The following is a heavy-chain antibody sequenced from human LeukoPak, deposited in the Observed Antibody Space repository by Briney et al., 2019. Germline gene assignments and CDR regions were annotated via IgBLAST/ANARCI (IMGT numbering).Heavy chain of an antibody. Sequence: GGSLRLSCAASGFTFSSYSMNWVRQAPGKGLEWVSSISSSSSYIYYADSVKGRFTISRDNAKNSLHLQMNSLRAEDTAVYYCARDSGTWFWSGGYFDYWGQGTLVTVSS. V-gene: IGHV3-21*01. CDR1: GFTFSSYS. CDR3: ARDSGTWFWSGGYFDY. J-gene: IGHJ4*02. D-gene: IGHD3-10*01. CDR2: ISSSSSYI.